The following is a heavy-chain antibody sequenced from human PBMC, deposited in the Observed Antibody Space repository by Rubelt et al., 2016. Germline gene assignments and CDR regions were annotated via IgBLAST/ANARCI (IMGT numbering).Heavy chain of an antibody. D-gene: IGHD1-26*01. V-gene: IGHV3-30*03. CDR1: GSTFSNYW. CDR3: ARRSGGSPDY. CDR2: ISHDGNYY. J-gene: IGHJ4*02. Sequence: VHLVESGGGLVQPGGSLRLSCAASGSTFSNYWMNWVRQAPGKGLEWVAVISHDGNYYRHADSVTGRFTISRDNSKNTLYLQMNSLRPDETAVYYCARRSGGSPDYWGQGTL.